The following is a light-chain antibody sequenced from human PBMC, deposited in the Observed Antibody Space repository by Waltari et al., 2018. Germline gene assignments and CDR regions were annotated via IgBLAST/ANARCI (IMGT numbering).Light chain of an antibody. CDR1: QSVNNY. V-gene: IGKV3-11*01. J-gene: IGKJ4*01. CDR2: DAS. CDR3: QQRSNWPLT. Sequence: EIVLTQSPATLSLSPGERATLSCRASQSVNNYLTWYQPKPAQAPSILIYDASNRANGIPARFSGSGSGTDFTLTISSLEPDDFAVYYCQQRSNWPLTFGGGTKVEIK.